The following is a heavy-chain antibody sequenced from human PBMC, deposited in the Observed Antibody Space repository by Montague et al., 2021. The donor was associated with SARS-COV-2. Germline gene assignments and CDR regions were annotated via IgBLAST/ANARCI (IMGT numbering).Heavy chain of an antibody. V-gene: IGHV4-34*01. Sequence: SETLSLTCAVYGGSFSGYYWTWIRQPPGKGLEWVGVINHSGSTNYNPSLNSRVPISVDTSKNQFSLKLSSVTAADTAVYYCARGSPPMVRGVIGFDPWGQGTLVTVSS. CDR2: INHSGST. D-gene: IGHD3-10*01. J-gene: IGHJ5*02. CDR3: ARGSPPMVRGVIGFDP. CDR1: GGSFSGYY.